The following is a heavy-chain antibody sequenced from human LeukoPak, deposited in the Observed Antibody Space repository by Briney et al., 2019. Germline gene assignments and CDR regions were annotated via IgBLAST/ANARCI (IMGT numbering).Heavy chain of an antibody. Sequence: SETLSLTCTVSGGSISSYYWSRIRQPPGKGLEWIGYIYYSGSTNYNPSLKSRVTISVDTSKNQFSLKLSSVTAADTAVYYCAGHRRWLQRYYFDYWGQGTLVTVSS. J-gene: IGHJ4*02. D-gene: IGHD5-24*01. CDR1: GGSISSYY. V-gene: IGHV4-59*08. CDR2: IYYSGST. CDR3: AGHRRWLQRYYFDY.